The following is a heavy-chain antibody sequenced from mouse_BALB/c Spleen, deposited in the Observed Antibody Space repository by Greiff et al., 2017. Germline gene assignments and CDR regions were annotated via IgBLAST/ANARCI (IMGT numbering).Heavy chain of an antibody. CDR1: GYTFTDYN. J-gene: IGHJ4*01. CDR3: APYPYYAMDY. V-gene: IGHV1-18*01. Sequence: VQLQQSGPELVKPGASVKIPCKASGYTFTDYNMDWVKQSHGKSLEWIGDINPNNGDTFYNQKFKGKATLTVDKSSSTAYMQLNSLTSEDSAVYYCAPYPYYAMDYWGQGTSVTVSS. CDR2: INPNNGDT.